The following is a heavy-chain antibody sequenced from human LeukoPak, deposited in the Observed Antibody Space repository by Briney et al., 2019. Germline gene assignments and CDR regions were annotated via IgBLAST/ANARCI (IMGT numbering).Heavy chain of an antibody. CDR3: ARGLSPSEAYDT. V-gene: IGHV3-74*01. J-gene: IGHJ3*02. CDR2: INTDGSNA. D-gene: IGHD5/OR15-5a*01. Sequence: GGSLRLSCAASGFTFSDHWMHWVRQAPGKGLVWVSRINTDGSNAIYADSVRGRFTISRDNAKNTLYLQMNSLRAEDTAVYYCARGLSPSEAYDTWGQGTMVAVSS. CDR1: GFTFSDHW.